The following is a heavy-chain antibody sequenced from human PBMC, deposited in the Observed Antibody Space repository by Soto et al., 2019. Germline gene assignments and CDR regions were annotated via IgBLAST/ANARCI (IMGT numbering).Heavy chain of an antibody. Sequence: GASVKVSCKASGYTFTGYYMHWVRQAPGQGLEWMGWINPNSGGTNYAQKFQGWVTMTRDTSISTAYMDLSRLRSDDTAVYYCARGDGYYYYYGMDVWGQGTTVTVSS. J-gene: IGHJ6*02. CDR2: INPNSGGT. V-gene: IGHV1-2*04. CDR1: GYTFTGYY. CDR3: ARGDGYYYYYGMDV.